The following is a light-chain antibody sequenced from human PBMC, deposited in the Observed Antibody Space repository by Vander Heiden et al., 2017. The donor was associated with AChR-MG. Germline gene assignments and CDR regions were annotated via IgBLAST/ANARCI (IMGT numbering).Light chain of an antibody. V-gene: IGKV2-29*02. CDR2: EVS. Sequence: DIVMTQTPLSLSVTPGQPASISCKSSQSLQHRDGRTYLSWYLQKSGQSPQLLIYEVSRRLSGVPDRFSGSGSGTDFTLKISRVEAEDVGVYYCMKGTYLKTFGQGTKVEIK. CDR3: MKGTYLKT. CDR1: QSLQHRDGRTY. J-gene: IGKJ1*01.